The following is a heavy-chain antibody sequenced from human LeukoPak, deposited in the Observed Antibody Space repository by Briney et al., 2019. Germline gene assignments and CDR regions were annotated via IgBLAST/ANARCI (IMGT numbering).Heavy chain of an antibody. Sequence: PTGGSLRLSCAASGFTFSSYGMHWVRQAPGKGLEWVAVISYDGSNKYYADSVKGRFTISRDNSKNTLYLQMNSLRAEDTAVYYCAKGAVAGTPRYFDLWGRGTLVTVSS. V-gene: IGHV3-30*18. J-gene: IGHJ2*01. D-gene: IGHD6-19*01. CDR3: AKGAVAGTPRYFDL. CDR1: GFTFSSYG. CDR2: ISYDGSNK.